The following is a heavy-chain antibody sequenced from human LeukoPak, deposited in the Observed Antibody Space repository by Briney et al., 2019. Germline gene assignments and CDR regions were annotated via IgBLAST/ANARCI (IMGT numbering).Heavy chain of an antibody. J-gene: IGHJ6*02. D-gene: IGHD7-27*01. CDR3: TTFPGEVSVGYYYYGMDV. CDR1: GFTFSNAW. CDR2: IKSKTDGGTT. Sequence: GGSLRLSCAASGFTFSNAWMSWVRQAPGKGLEWVGRIKSKTDGGTTDYAAPVKGRFTISRDDSKNTLYLQMNSLKTEDTAVYYCTTFPGEVSVGYYYYGMDVWGQGTTVTVSS. V-gene: IGHV3-15*01.